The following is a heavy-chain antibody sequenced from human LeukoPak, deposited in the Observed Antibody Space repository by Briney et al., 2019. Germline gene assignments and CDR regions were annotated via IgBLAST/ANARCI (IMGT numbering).Heavy chain of an antibody. J-gene: IGHJ5*02. V-gene: IGHV3-23*01. CDR3: AKGPAMVPGTFDP. D-gene: IGHD3-10*01. CDR1: GFTFSSYA. Sequence: GGSLRLSCATSGFTFSSYAMSWVRQAPGKGLEWVSSISGSGGNTYYADSVKGRFTISRDYSKNTLYLQMNSLRTEETAVYYCAKGPAMVPGTFDPWGQGTLVTVSS. CDR2: ISGSGGNT.